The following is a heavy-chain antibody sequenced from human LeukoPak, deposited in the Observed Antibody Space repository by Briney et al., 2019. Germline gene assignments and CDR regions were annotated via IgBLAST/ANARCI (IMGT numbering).Heavy chain of an antibody. Sequence: GGSLKLSCAASGFTFSGSAMHWVRQASGKGLEWVGRIRSKANSYATAYAASVKGRFTISRDDSKNTAYLQMNSLKTEDTAVYYCTTTVEMATIKNSHAFDIWGQGTMVTVSS. CDR3: TTTVEMATIKNSHAFDI. D-gene: IGHD5-24*01. V-gene: IGHV3-73*01. CDR1: GFTFSGSA. J-gene: IGHJ3*02. CDR2: IRSKANSYAT.